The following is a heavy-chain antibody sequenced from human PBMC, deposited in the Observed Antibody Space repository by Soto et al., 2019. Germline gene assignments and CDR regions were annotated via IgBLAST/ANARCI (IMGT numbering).Heavy chain of an antibody. CDR3: ARHMSSGWNAYYYYGMDV. CDR2: IYYSGST. D-gene: IGHD6-19*01. V-gene: IGHV4-39*01. CDR1: GGSISSSSYY. Sequence: KPSETLSLTCTVSGGSISSSSYYWGWIRQPPGKGLEWIGSIYYSGSTYYNPSLKSRVTISVDTSKNQFSLKLSSVTAADTAVYYCARHMSSGWNAYYYYGMDVWGQGTTVTVSS. J-gene: IGHJ6*02.